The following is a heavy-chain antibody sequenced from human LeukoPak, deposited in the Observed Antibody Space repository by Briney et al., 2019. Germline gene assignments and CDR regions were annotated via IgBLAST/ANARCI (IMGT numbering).Heavy chain of an antibody. Sequence: SETLSLTCTVSGYSISSGYYWGWIRQPPGKGLEWIGSIYYSGSTYYNPSLKSRVTISVDTSKNQFSLKLSSVTAADTAVYYCARDSSGWYHNWFDPWGQGTLVTVSS. J-gene: IGHJ5*02. CDR2: IYYSGST. D-gene: IGHD6-19*01. CDR1: GYSISSGYY. CDR3: ARDSSGWYHNWFDP. V-gene: IGHV4-38-2*02.